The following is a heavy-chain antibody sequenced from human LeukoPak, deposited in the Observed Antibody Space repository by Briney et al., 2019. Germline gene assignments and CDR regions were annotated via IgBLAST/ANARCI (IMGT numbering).Heavy chain of an antibody. Sequence: GGSLRLSCAASGFTFSSYWMSWVRQAPGKGLKWVANIKQDGSEKYYVDSVKGRFTVSRDNAKNSLYLQMNSLRAEDTAVYYCARGRLVVVPAAIAFDPWGQGTLVTVSS. J-gene: IGHJ5*02. CDR2: IKQDGSEK. CDR1: GFTFSSYW. CDR3: ARGRLVVVPAAIAFDP. V-gene: IGHV3-7*01. D-gene: IGHD2-2*01.